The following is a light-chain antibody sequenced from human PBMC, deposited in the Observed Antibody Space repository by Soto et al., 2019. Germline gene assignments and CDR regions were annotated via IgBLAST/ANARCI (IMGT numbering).Light chain of an antibody. V-gene: IGLV1-40*01. CDR1: SSNIGAGYD. J-gene: IGLJ1*01. CDR3: QSYDSSLSHV. CDR2: GNS. Sequence: QSALTQPPSVSGAPGQRVTISCTGSSSNIGAGYDVHWYQQLPGTVPKLLIYGNSNRPSGVPDRFSGSKSGTSASLAITGLQAEDEADYYCQSYDSSLSHVFGTGTKLTVL.